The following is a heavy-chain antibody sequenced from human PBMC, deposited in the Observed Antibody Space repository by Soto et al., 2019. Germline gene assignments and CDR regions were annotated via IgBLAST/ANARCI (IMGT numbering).Heavy chain of an antibody. V-gene: IGHV3-30*18. D-gene: IGHD2-2*01. CDR2: LAYHGRNE. CDR3: AKSYWPSINAVLTSAIDH. CDR1: GFTFNSYG. Sequence: GGSLRLSCAASGFTFNSYGMYWIRQAPGKGLEWVAGLAYHGRNEYYAHSVKGRFTTSRDNSNSTLFLQMNSLRPEDTAVYYCAKSYWPSINAVLTSAIDHWGRGTLVTVSS. J-gene: IGHJ4*02.